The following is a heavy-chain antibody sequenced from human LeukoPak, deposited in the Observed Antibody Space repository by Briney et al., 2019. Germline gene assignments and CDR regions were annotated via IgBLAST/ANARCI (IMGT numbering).Heavy chain of an antibody. D-gene: IGHD3-22*01. V-gene: IGHV3-21*01. CDR1: GFTFSTYT. Sequence: GGSLRLSCAASGFTFSTYTMNWVRQAPGEGLEWVSSIDNSGRTMYYADSVKGRFTISRDNAKNSLYLQMNSLRAEDTAVYYCVRGDSRDYWSQGTLVTVSS. J-gene: IGHJ4*02. CDR3: VRGDSRDY. CDR2: IDNSGRTM.